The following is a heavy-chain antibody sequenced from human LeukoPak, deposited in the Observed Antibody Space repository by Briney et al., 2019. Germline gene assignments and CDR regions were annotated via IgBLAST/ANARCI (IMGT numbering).Heavy chain of an antibody. CDR2: IYPGDSDT. V-gene: IGHV5-51*01. Sequence: GESLKISCKGSGYSFTSYWIGWVRQMPGKGLEWMGIIYPGDSDTRYSPSFQGQVTISADKSISTAYLQWSSLKASDTAMYYCARHTYDILTGPYFDYWGQGTLVTVSS. CDR1: GYSFTSYW. D-gene: IGHD3-9*01. J-gene: IGHJ4*02. CDR3: ARHTYDILTGPYFDY.